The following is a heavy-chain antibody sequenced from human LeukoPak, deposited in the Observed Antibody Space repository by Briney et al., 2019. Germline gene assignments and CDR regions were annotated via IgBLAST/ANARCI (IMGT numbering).Heavy chain of an antibody. V-gene: IGHV3-7*04. CDR2: IKQDGSAK. Sequence: GGSLRLSCAASRFTFSNSRMNWVRQAPGKGLAWAANIKQDGSAKYYVDSVKGRFTISRDNAKNSLYLQMNSLRVEDTAVYYCARGGFDTFDIWGQGTMVIVSS. CDR1: RFTFSNSR. J-gene: IGHJ3*02. CDR3: ARGGFDTFDI.